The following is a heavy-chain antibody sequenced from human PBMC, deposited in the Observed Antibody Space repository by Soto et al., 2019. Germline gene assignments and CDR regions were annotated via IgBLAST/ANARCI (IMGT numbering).Heavy chain of an antibody. Sequence: QITLKESGPTLVKPTQTLTLTCTFSGFSLSTSGVGVGWIRQPPGKALEWLALIYWDDDKRYSSSLNSRLTXTXVTSKNQVVLTMTNMDPVDTATYYCAHSRPPRLLDYWGQGTLVTVSS. J-gene: IGHJ4*02. V-gene: IGHV2-5*02. D-gene: IGHD6-6*01. CDR3: AHSRPPRLLDY. CDR2: IYWDDDK. CDR1: GFSLSTSGVG.